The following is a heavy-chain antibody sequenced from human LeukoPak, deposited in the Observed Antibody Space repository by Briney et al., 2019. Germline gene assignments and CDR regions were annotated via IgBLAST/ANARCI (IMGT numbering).Heavy chain of an antibody. D-gene: IGHD3-22*01. J-gene: IGHJ3*02. V-gene: IGHV1-69*05. CDR3: ASIDSSGYYSSDAFDI. Sequence: ASVKVSCKASGGTFSSYAISWVRQAPGQGLEGMGRIIPIFGTANYAQKFQGRVTITTDESTSTAYMELSSLRSEDTAVYYCASIDSSGYYSSDAFDIWGQGTMVTVSS. CDR1: GGTFSSYA. CDR2: IIPIFGTA.